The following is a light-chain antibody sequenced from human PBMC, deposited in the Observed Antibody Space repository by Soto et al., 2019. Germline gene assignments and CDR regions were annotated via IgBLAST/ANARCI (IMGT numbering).Light chain of an antibody. CDR2: WAS. V-gene: IGKV4-1*01. CDR1: QSVLYSSDNKNY. CDR3: QQYYNIPPT. Sequence: DIVMTQSPDSLAVSLGERATINCKSSQSVLYSSDNKNYLAWYQQKPGQPPKLLIYWASTRDSGVPDRFSGSGSGADFTLTISSLQAEDVAVYYCQQYYNIPPTFGQGTKVEIK. J-gene: IGKJ1*01.